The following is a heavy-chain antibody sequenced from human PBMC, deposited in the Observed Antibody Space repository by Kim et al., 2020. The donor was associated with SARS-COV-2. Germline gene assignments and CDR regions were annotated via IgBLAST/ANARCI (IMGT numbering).Heavy chain of an antibody. D-gene: IGHD3-16*02. J-gene: IGHJ4*02. CDR2: IKTNTDGGTT. CDR3: IALSAFGGVIVKAY. Sequence: GGSLRLSCAASGFGFSGTWMSWVRQGPGKGLEWVGLIKTNTDGGTTGGTTDYAAPVKGRFTISRDDSKSTLYLQMNSLKTEDTAVYYCIALSAFGGVIVKAYWGRETLVTVDS. CDR1: GFGFSGTW. V-gene: IGHV3-15*01.